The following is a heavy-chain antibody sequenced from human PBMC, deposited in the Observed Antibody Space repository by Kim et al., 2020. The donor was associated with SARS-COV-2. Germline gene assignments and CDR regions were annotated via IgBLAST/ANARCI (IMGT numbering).Heavy chain of an antibody. CDR3: ARRRAAAGTIDN. V-gene: IGHV5-51*01. Sequence: RYSPSFQGQVTISADKSISTAYLQWSSLKASDTAMYYCARRRAAAGTIDNWGQGTLVTVSS. J-gene: IGHJ4*02. D-gene: IGHD6-13*01.